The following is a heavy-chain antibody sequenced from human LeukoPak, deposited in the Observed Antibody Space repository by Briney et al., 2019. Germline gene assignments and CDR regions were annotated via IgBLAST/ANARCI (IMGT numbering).Heavy chain of an antibody. CDR2: VYHSGST. CDR3: ARGAVVVIYVY. Sequence: ASETLSLTCEVSGASISSYFWTWIRQPPGKALQWIGYVYHSGSTNYNPSLRGRVSMSVDTSKNQFSLHLTSVTAADTAVYYCARGAVVVIYVYWGQGTLVTVSS. CDR1: GASISSYF. D-gene: IGHD3-22*01. V-gene: IGHV4-59*01. J-gene: IGHJ4*02.